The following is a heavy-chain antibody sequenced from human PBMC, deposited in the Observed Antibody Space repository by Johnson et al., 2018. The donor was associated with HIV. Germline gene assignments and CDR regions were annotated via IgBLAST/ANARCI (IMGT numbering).Heavy chain of an antibody. CDR3: AKDRAEYSTWIDALDI. CDR1: RFTVSSNE. V-gene: IGHV3-30*18. D-gene: IGHD6-6*01. J-gene: IGHJ3*02. Sequence: QVQLVESRGVLVQPGGSLRLSCAASRFTVSSNEMRWVRQGPERGLEWVLVISYDGSNKYFADFVKGRFTISRDNSKNTLYLQMNSLRPEDTAVYFCAKDRAEYSTWIDALDIWGQGTMVTVSS. CDR2: ISYDGSNK.